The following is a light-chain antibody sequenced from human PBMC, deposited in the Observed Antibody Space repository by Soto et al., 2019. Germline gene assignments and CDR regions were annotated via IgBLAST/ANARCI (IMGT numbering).Light chain of an antibody. V-gene: IGLV2-11*01. CDR3: CSYAGAFTYV. J-gene: IGLJ1*01. CDR1: SSDVGGYSY. CDR2: DVS. Sequence: QSVLTQPRSVSGSPGHSVTISCTGTSSDVGGYSYVSWYQQHPGKAPKLMISDVSKRPSGVPDRFSGSKFGNTASPTISGLQAEDEADYYCCSYAGAFTYVFGRGTKVTVL.